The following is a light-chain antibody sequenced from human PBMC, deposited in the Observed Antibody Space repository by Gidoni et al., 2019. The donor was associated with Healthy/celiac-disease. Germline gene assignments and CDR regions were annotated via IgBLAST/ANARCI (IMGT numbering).Light chain of an antibody. J-gene: IGKJ4*01. CDR3: QQYDNLPTLT. CDR2: DAS. V-gene: IGKV1-33*01. CDR1: QDISNY. Sequence: DIQMTQSPSSLSASVGDRVTITCKASQDISNYLNWYQQKPGKAPKLLIYDASNLETGVPSRFSGSGSGTDFTFTISSLQPEDIATYYCQQYDNLPTLTFGGXTKVEIK.